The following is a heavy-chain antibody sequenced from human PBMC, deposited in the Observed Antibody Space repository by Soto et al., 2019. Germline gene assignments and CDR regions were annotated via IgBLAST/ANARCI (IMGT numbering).Heavy chain of an antibody. D-gene: IGHD3-10*01. CDR2: IYYSGST. CDR1: GGSISSYY. Sequence: QVQLQESGPGLVKPSETLSLTCTVSGGSISSYYWSWIRQPPGEGLEWIGYIYYSGSTNYNPSLKSRVTMSVDMSKNQCSLQLSSVTAAATAVYYCARVDYYGSGSYYSFYYWGQGTLVTVSS. J-gene: IGHJ4*02. V-gene: IGHV4-59*01. CDR3: ARVDYYGSGSYYSFYY.